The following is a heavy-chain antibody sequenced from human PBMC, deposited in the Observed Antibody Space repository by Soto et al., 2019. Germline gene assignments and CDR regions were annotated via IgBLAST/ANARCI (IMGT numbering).Heavy chain of an antibody. CDR3: TTVLLWMAGAGSDY. V-gene: IGHV3-15*07. CDR2: IKSKTDGGTT. CDR1: GFTFSNAW. D-gene: IGHD3-10*01. Sequence: EVQLVESGGGLVKPGGSLRLSCAASGFTFSNAWMNWARQAPGKGLEWVGRIKSKTDGGTTDYAAPVKGRFTISRDDSKNTLYLQMTSLKTEDTAVYYCTTVLLWMAGAGSDYWGQGTLVTVSS. J-gene: IGHJ4*02.